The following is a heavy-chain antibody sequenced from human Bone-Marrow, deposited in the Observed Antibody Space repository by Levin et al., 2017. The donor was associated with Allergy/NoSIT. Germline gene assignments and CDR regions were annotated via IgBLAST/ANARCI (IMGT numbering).Heavy chain of an antibody. CDR1: GFNFRSYG. D-gene: IGHD1-26*01. V-gene: IGHV3-30*18. CDR2: TSYDENKK. Sequence: HPGGSLRLSCAAAGFNFRSYGMHWVRQAPGKGPEWVAVTSYDENKKFYADSVKGRFTISRDNSKNTLFLQMSSLTAEDTAIYYCAKDGGEYSGNLPSWGQGTLVTVSS. CDR3: AKDGGEYSGNLPS. J-gene: IGHJ5*02.